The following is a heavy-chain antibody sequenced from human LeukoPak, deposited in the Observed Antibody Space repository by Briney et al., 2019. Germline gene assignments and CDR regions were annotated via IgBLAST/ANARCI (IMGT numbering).Heavy chain of an antibody. CDR3: AKDGDYGTQNFDY. J-gene: IGHJ4*02. V-gene: IGHV3-48*01. D-gene: IGHD4-17*01. CDR2: ISSSSSTI. CDR1: GFTFSSYS. Sequence: GGSLRLSCAASGFTFSSYSMNWVRQAPGKGLEWVSYISSSSSTIYYADSVKGRFTISRDNAKNSLYLQMNSLRAEDTAVYYCAKDGDYGTQNFDYWGQGTLVTVSS.